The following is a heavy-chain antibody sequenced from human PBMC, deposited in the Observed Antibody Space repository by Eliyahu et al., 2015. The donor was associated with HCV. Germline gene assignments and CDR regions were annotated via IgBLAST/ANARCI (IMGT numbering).Heavy chain of an antibody. J-gene: IGHJ6*02. CDR3: ASPRDEHDSGDFATYSYVLDV. D-gene: IGHD4-17*01. Sequence: QVQLVQSRAEVKKPGTSVRVSCKASGDIFSISNVNWVRQAAGQGLEWMGWMSPNSGSTGYAEKFQDRVTMTWSASMTTAYMDLYSLTSEDSGIYYCASPRDEHDSGDFATYSYVLDVWGQGTAVTVFS. CDR2: MSPNSGST. CDR1: GDIFSISN. V-gene: IGHV1-8*01.